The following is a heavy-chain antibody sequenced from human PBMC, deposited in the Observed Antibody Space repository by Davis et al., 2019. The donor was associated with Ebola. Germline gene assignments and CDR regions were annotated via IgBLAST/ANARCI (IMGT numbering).Heavy chain of an antibody. J-gene: IGHJ4*02. Sequence: GESLKISCAASGFTFSSYGMHWVRQAPGKGLEWVAVISYDGSNKYYADSVKGRFTISRDNSKNTLYLQMNSLRAEDTAVYYCAKHYERGLGQGYWGQGTLVTVSS. D-gene: IGHD4-17*01. V-gene: IGHV3-30*18. CDR1: GFTFSSYG. CDR2: ISYDGSNK. CDR3: AKHYERGLGQGY.